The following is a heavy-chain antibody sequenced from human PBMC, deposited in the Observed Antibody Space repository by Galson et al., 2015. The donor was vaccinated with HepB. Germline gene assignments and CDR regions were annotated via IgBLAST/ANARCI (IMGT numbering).Heavy chain of an antibody. CDR3: ARAPRYCSGGSCYPDYYFDY. CDR1: GGTFSSYT. Sequence: SVKVSCKASGGTFSSYTISWVRQAPGQGLEWMGRIIPILGIANYAQKFQGRVAITADKSTSTAYMELSSLRSEDTAVYYCARAPRYCSGGSCYPDYYFDYWGQGTLVTVSS. CDR2: IIPILGIA. V-gene: IGHV1-69*02. D-gene: IGHD2-15*01. J-gene: IGHJ4*02.